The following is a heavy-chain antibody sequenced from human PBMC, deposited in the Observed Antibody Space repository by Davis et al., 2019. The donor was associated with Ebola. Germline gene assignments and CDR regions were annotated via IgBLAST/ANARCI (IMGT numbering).Heavy chain of an antibody. J-gene: IGHJ4*02. V-gene: IGHV4-34*01. D-gene: IGHD3-10*01. CDR2: INHSGST. CDR1: GGSSSGYY. Sequence: MPSETLSLTCAVYGGSSSGYYCSWIRQPPGKGLEWIGEINHSGSTNYNPSLKSRVTTSVDTSKNQLSLKLSSVTAADTAVYYCARVANSITMVQGDQYYFDYWGQGTLVTVSS. CDR3: ARVANSITMVQGDQYYFDY.